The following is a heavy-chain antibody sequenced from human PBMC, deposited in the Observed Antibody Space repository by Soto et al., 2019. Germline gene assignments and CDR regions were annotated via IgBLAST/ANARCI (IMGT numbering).Heavy chain of an antibody. CDR3: ARSGGGSGWL. Sequence: PSETLSLTCTVSGGSVSSGCYYWSWLRHPPGKGLEWIGYINYSGSTNYNPSLKSPVTRSVDTSTNQCSLKLSSVTAADTAVYCCARSGGGSGWLGGQGTLVTVSS. CDR1: GGSVSSGCYY. CDR2: INYSGST. D-gene: IGHD6-19*01. V-gene: IGHV4-61*01. J-gene: IGHJ4*02.